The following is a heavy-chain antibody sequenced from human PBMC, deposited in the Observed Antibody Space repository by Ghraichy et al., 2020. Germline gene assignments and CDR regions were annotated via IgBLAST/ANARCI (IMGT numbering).Heavy chain of an antibody. CDR3: ARVRARPGIAVAGIFDY. Sequence: SETLSLTCAVSGGSISSSNWWSWVRQPPGKGLEWIGEIYHSGSTNYNPSLKSRVTISVDKSKNQFSLKLSSVTAADTAVYYCARVRARPGIAVAGIFDYWGQGTLVTVSS. D-gene: IGHD6-19*01. V-gene: IGHV4-4*02. CDR2: IYHSGST. CDR1: GGSISSSNW. J-gene: IGHJ4*02.